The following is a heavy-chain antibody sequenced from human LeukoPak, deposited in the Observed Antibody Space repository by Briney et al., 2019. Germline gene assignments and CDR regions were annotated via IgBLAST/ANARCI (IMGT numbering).Heavy chain of an antibody. V-gene: IGHV3-23*01. CDR1: GFTFSSYA. CDR2: ISGSGGST. J-gene: IGHJ4*02. D-gene: IGHD1-26*01. CDR3: AGTDSGSYSRWFDY. Sequence: GGSLRLSCAASGFTFSSYAMSWVRQAPGKGLEWVSAISGSGGSTYYADSVKGRFTISRDNSKNTLYLQMNSLRAEDTAVYYCAGTDSGSYSRWFDYWGQGTLVTVSS.